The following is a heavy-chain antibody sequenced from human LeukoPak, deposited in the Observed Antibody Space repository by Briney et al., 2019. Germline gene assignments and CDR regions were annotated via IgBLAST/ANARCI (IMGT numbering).Heavy chain of an antibody. V-gene: IGHV4-39*01. CDR3: ARQLWPHYIPS. D-gene: IGHD2/OR15-2a*01. Sequence: PEPRSLTCDVYGGSIGKSASYWGWIRQPPGKRLEWIATVHHSGSTFYSPSLKSRVAISVDTSKSQFSLKLGSVTATDTAVYYCARQLWPHYIPSWAQGVLVTVSS. J-gene: IGHJ1*01. CDR1: GGSIGKSASY. CDR2: VHHSGST.